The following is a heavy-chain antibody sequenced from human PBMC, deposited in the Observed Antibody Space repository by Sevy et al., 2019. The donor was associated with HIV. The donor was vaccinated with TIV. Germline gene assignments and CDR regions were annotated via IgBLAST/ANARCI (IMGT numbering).Heavy chain of an antibody. CDR2: FDPDDGET. Sequence: ASLKVSCKVSGYTLSELSMHWVRQPPGKGLEWMGRFDPDDGETIYAQRFQGRVTMTEDTSADTAYMELSSLRSEDTAMYYCATAREYYSDNSGYFDYWGQGTPVTVSS. D-gene: IGHD3-22*01. J-gene: IGHJ4*02. CDR3: ATAREYYSDNSGYFDY. V-gene: IGHV1-24*01. CDR1: GYTLSELS.